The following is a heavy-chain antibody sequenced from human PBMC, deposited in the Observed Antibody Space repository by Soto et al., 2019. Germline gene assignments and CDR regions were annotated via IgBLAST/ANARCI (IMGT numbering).Heavy chain of an antibody. D-gene: IGHD5-12*01. Sequence: SETLSLTCTVSGGSISSYYWSWIRQPPGKGLEWIGYIYYSGSTNYNPSLKSRVTISVDTSKNQFSLKLSSVTAADTAVYYCASTPRDGYNYLIFDYWGQGTLVTVSS. CDR3: ASTPRDGYNYLIFDY. CDR1: GGSISSYY. V-gene: IGHV4-59*01. CDR2: IYYSGST. J-gene: IGHJ4*02.